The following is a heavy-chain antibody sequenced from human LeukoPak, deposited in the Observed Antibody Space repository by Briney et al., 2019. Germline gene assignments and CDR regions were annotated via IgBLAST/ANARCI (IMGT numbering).Heavy chain of an antibody. J-gene: IGHJ4*02. CDR2: INHSGST. V-gene: IGHV4-34*01. Sequence: PSETLSLTCAVYGGSFRGYYWSWIRQPPGKGLDWIGEINHSGSTDYNPSLKSRVTISVDTSKNQFSLKLSSVTAADTAVYYCARRIVVTRGFDYWGQGTLVTVSS. CDR3: ARRIVVTRGFDY. D-gene: IGHD4-23*01. CDR1: GGSFRGYY.